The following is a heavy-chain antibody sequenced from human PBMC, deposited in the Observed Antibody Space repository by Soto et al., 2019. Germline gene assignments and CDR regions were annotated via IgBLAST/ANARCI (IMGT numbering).Heavy chain of an antibody. Sequence: QVQLVQSGAEVKKPGSSVKVSCKASGGTFSSYAISWVRQAPGQGLEWMGGIIPIFGTANYAQKFQGRVTITADESTSTAYMELSSLRSEDTAVYYCARGVGSGWSTHYYYYYGMDVWGQGTTVTVSS. CDR3: ARGVGSGWSTHYYYYYGMDV. J-gene: IGHJ6*02. CDR1: GGTFSSYA. V-gene: IGHV1-69*01. D-gene: IGHD6-19*01. CDR2: IIPIFGTA.